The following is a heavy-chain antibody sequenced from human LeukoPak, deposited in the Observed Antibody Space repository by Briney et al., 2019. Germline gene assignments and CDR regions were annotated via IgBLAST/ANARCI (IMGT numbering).Heavy chain of an antibody. CDR3: ARDYGDLNY. Sequence: PSETLSLTCTVSGGSISSSSYYWGWVRQPPGKGLEWIGSTYYSGSTYYNPSLKSRVTISVDTSKNQFSLKLSSVTAADTAVYYCARDYGDLNYWGQGTLVTVSS. V-gene: IGHV4-39*01. J-gene: IGHJ4*02. CDR1: GGSISSSSYY. D-gene: IGHD4-17*01. CDR2: TYYSGST.